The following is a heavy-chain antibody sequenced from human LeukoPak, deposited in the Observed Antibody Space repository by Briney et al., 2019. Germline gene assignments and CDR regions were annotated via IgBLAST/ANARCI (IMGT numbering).Heavy chain of an antibody. D-gene: IGHD5-12*01. Sequence: ASVKVSCKASGGTFSSYAISWVRQAPGQGLEWMGGIIPIFGTANYAQKFQGRVTITADESTSTAYMELSSLRSEDTAVYYCARAGRGYSGYGPFDYWGQGTLVTVSS. CDR1: GGTFSSYA. V-gene: IGHV1-69*13. CDR2: IIPIFGTA. CDR3: ARAGRGYSGYGPFDY. J-gene: IGHJ4*02.